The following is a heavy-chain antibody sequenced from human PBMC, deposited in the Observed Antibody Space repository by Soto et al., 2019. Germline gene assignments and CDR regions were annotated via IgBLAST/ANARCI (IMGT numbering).Heavy chain of an antibody. J-gene: IGHJ4*02. CDR1: GFTFSSYE. CDR2: IRSSGSTI. V-gene: IGHV3-48*03. D-gene: IGHD4-17*01. CDR3: ARYYGGNSGDY. Sequence: PGGSLRLSCAASGFTFSSYEMNWVRQAPGKGLEWVSYIRSSGSTIYYADSVKGRFTISRDNAKNSLYLQMNSLRAEDTAVYYCARYYGGNSGDYWGQGTLVTVSS.